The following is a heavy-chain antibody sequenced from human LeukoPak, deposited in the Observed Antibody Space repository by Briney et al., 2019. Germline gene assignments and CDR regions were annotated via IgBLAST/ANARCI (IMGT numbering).Heavy chain of an antibody. J-gene: IGHJ4*02. V-gene: IGHV3-30*18. CDR2: VSYDGSYK. CDR3: AKDRYSGLNTIDY. CDR1: EFTFSTYG. Sequence: GRSLRLSCAASEFTFSTYGMHWVRQAPGKGLEWVAVVSYDGSYKFYADSVKGRFTISRDNSKSTLYLQMNSLRAEDTAVYYCAKDRYSGLNTIDYWGQGTLVTVSS. D-gene: IGHD6-13*01.